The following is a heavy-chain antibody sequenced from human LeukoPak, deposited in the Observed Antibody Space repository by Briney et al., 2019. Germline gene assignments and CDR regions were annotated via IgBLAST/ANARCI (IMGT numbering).Heavy chain of an antibody. D-gene: IGHD6-19*01. CDR2: INPNTGAT. Sequence: ASVKVSCKASGYTLTGYYLHWVRPAPAQGLEWMGRINPNTGATHSAQKFQGRITMTRDSSISTAYMDLSRLRSDDTAVYYCARDRVGSGWPRPYYFEVWGQGTLVTVSS. CDR1: GYTLTGYY. CDR3: ARDRVGSGWPRPYYFEV. J-gene: IGHJ4*02. V-gene: IGHV1-2*06.